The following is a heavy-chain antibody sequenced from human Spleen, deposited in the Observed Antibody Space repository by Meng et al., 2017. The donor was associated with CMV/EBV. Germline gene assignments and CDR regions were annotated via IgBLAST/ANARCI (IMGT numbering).Heavy chain of an antibody. CDR1: GYKYTNYW. D-gene: IGHD3-10*01. Sequence: KVSCKGSGYKYTNYWIGWVRQMPGKGLEWMGVIYPGDSDTRYSPSFQGQVTISADKSIATAYLQWSSLKASDTAMYYCNLMVRGARFVYWGQGTLGTVSS. CDR3: NLMVRGARFVY. V-gene: IGHV5-51*01. CDR2: IYPGDSDT. J-gene: IGHJ4*02.